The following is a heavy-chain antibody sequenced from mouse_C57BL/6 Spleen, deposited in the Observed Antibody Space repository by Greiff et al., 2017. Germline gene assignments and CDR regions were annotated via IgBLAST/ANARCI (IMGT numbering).Heavy chain of an antibody. D-gene: IGHD2-4*01. CDR2: ISSGSSTI. J-gene: IGHJ2*01. CDR3: ARGLRRGLDY. V-gene: IGHV5-17*01. CDR1: GFTFSDYG. Sequence: EVKLMESGGGLVKPGGSLKLSCAASGFTFSDYGMHWVRQAPEKGLEWVAYISSGSSTIYYADTVKGRFTISRDNAKNTLFLQMTSLRSEDTAMYYCARGLRRGLDYWGQGTTLTVSS.